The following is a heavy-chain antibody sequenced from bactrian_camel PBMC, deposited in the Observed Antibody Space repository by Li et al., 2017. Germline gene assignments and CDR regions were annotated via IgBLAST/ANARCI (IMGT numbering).Heavy chain of an antibody. Sequence: HVQLVESGGGLVQPGGSLRLSCKISGHTYKYFTMGWFCQAPGKEREGVAAIDVDASTSYAQSVAGRFTISRDNSKNMVYLQMNSLKPEDTAVYYCTRDPGGSGKGQGTQVTVS. J-gene: IGHJ4*01. CDR1: GHTYKYFT. V-gene: IGHV3S53*01. CDR2: IDVDAST. D-gene: IGHD6*01.